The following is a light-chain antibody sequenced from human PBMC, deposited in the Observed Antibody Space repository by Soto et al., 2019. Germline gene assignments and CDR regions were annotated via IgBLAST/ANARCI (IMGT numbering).Light chain of an antibody. V-gene: IGKV1-5*01. CDR3: QHTRT. CDR2: DAC. J-gene: IGKJ1*01. Sequence: DFQMTQSPSTLSASVGDRVTITCRASQNINNWVAWYQQKPGKAPKFLIYDACTLQRGVSSRFSGSGFGTEFSLTINSLQPDDSGSYYSQHTRTFGQGTKVDIK. CDR1: QNINNW.